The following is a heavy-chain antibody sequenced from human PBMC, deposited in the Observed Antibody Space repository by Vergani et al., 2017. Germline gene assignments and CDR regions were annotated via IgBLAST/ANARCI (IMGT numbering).Heavy chain of an antibody. CDR2: ISGSGGST. Sequence: EVQLLESGGGLVQPGGSLRLSCAASGFTFSSYAMSWVRQAPGKGLEWVSAISGSGGSTYYADSVKGRFTISRDNSKNTLYLQMNSLRAEDTAVYYCAKDRADIVVVVAAFDRDYWGQGTLVTVSS. CDR3: AKDRADIVVVVAAFDRDY. D-gene: IGHD2-15*01. CDR1: GFTFSSYA. J-gene: IGHJ4*02. V-gene: IGHV3-23*01.